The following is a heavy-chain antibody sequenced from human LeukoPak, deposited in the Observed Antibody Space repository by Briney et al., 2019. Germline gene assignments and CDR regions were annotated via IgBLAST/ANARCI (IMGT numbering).Heavy chain of an antibody. CDR3: ARRGRFLGYMDV. V-gene: IGHV4-39*01. CDR2: IYYRGST. CDR1: GASISSGSYY. D-gene: IGHD3-3*01. Sequence: PSETLSLTCTVSGASISSGSYYWGWIRQPPGKGLEWIASIYYRGSTYDNPSLKSRVTISLDTSKNQFSLKLSSVTAADTAVYYCARRGRFLGYMDVWGKGTTVTVSS. J-gene: IGHJ6*03.